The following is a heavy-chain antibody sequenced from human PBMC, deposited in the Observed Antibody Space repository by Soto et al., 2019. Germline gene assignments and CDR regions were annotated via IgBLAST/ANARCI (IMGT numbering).Heavy chain of an antibody. CDR1: SGSFTGYY. CDR2: ISQSGNT. CDR3: ARAAKVSGSSQTRPDF. V-gene: IGHV4-34*01. D-gene: IGHD6-6*01. Sequence: QVQLHQWGAGLLKPWETLSLACSIYSGSFTGYYWSWIRQPPGKGLEWIGEISQSGNTNYNPSHKSRVSISLDTAKKQCTLNLASVSTAETGVYYCARAAKVSGSSQTRPDFWGQGTLGTVSS. J-gene: IGHJ4*02.